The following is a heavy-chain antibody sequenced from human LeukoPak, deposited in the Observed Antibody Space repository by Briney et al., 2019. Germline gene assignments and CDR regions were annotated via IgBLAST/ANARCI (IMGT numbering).Heavy chain of an antibody. CDR1: GYTFTGYY. Sequence: ASVKVSCKASGYTFTGYYMHWVRQAPGQGLEWMGWINPNSGGTNYAQKFQGRVTMTRDTSISTAYMELRRLRSDDTAVYYCARDLGSGELEQYWGQGTLVTVS. D-gene: IGHD1/OR15-1a*01. CDR3: ARDLGSGELEQY. J-gene: IGHJ4*02. V-gene: IGHV1-2*02. CDR2: INPNSGGT.